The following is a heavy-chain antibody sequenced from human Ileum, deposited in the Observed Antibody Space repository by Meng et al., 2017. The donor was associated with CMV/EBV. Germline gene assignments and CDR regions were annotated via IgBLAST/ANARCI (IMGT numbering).Heavy chain of an antibody. D-gene: IGHD3-10*01. Sequence: QVQLHQSGPGLVKPPQTPSLTCAGDSVSISTESWNWIRQSPSRGLEWLGRTWYGSKWYYEYAVSVKSRITIIPDTSQNQISLQLNSVTPDDTAVYYCTYGWPLKYWGQGSLVTVSS. CDR2: TWYGSKWYY. CDR3: TYGWPLKY. CDR1: DSVSISTES. J-gene: IGHJ4*02. V-gene: IGHV6-1*01.